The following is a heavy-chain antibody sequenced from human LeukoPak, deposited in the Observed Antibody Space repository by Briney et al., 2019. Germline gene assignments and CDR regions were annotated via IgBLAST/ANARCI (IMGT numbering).Heavy chain of an antibody. J-gene: IGHJ5*02. CDR3: ARDPITISNSDWFDP. D-gene: IGHD3-3*01. CDR1: GYSISSGYY. Sequence: SETLSLTCTVSGYSISSGYYWGWIRPPPGKGLEWIGSIYHSGNAYYNPSLKSRVTISVDTSKNQFSLKLSSATAADTAVYYCARDPITISNSDWFDPWGQGTLVTVSP. V-gene: IGHV4-38-2*02. CDR2: IYHSGNA.